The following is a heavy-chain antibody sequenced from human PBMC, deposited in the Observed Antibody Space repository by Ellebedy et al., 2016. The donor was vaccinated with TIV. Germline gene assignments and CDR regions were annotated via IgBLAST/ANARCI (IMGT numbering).Heavy chain of an antibody. CDR1: GFIFSTYG. Sequence: PGGSLRLSCEASGFIFSTYGMHWVRQAPGKGLEWVGRIKSKSAGGTTDYAAPVRGRFTISRDDSKNTLYLEMNNLKSEDTAVYHCTTDRAARLWVYYYYGMDVWGQGTTVAVSS. CDR3: TTDRAARLWVYYYYGMDV. D-gene: IGHD6-6*01. CDR2: IKSKSAGGTT. J-gene: IGHJ6*02. V-gene: IGHV3-15*01.